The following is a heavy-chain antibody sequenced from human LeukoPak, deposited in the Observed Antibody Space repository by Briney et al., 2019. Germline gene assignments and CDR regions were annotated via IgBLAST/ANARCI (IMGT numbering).Heavy chain of an antibody. V-gene: IGHV4-4*07. D-gene: IGHD1-1*01. CDR1: GGSISSYY. CDR3: ARGGQIVATTGFNWLDP. Sequence: SETLSLTCTVSGGSISSYYWSWIRQPAGKGLEWIGRIYTSGSTNYNPSLQSRVTISVDTSKNQFSLKLSSVTAADTAIYYCARGGQIVATTGFNWLDPWGLGTLVTVSS. J-gene: IGHJ5*02. CDR2: IYTSGST.